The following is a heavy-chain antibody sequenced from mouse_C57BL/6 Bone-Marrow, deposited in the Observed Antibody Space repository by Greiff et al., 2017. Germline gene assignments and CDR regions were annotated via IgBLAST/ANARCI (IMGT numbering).Heavy chain of an antibody. CDR3: ARGEDGYYYAMDY. V-gene: IGHV5-16*01. J-gene: IGHJ4*01. CDR2: INYDGSST. D-gene: IGHD2-3*01. Sequence: EVKLVESEGGLVQPGSSMKLSCTASGFTFSDYYMAWVRQVPEKGLEWVANINYDGSSTYYLDSLKSRFIISRDNAKNILYLQMSSLKSEDTATYYCARGEDGYYYAMDYWGQGTSVTVSS. CDR1: GFTFSDYY.